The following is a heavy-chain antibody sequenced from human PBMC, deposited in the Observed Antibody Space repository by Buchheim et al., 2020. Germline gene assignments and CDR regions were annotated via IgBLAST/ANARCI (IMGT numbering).Heavy chain of an antibody. J-gene: IGHJ4*02. D-gene: IGHD3-10*01. Sequence: QVQLVQSGAEVKKPGASVKVSCKASGYTFTGYYMHWVRQAPGQGLEWMGWINPNSGGTNYAQKFQGRVTMIRDTSISHAYMELSRLRSDDTAVYYCARVPLKYYYGSGSYLALGNWGQGTL. CDR1: GYTFTGYY. CDR2: INPNSGGT. CDR3: ARVPLKYYYGSGSYLALGN. V-gene: IGHV1-2*02.